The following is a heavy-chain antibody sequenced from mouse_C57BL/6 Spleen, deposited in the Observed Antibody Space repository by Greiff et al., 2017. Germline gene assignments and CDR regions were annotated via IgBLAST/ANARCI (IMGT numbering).Heavy chain of an antibody. CDR3: ARGGYYSNFLLDY. CDR1: GFTFSSYA. Sequence: EVKLVESGGGLVKPGGSLKLSCAASGFTFSSYAMSWVRQTPEKRLEWVATISDGGSYTYYPDNVKGRFTISRDNAKNNLYLQMSHLKSEDTAMYYCARGGYYSNFLLDYWGQGTTLTVSS. D-gene: IGHD2-5*01. J-gene: IGHJ2*01. CDR2: ISDGGSYT. V-gene: IGHV5-4*03.